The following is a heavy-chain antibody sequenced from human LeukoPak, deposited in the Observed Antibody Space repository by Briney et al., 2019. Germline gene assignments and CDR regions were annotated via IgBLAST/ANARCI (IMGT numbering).Heavy chain of an antibody. CDR2: IVVGSGNT. CDR1: VFTFTISA. Sequence: SVTVSFTSSVFTFTISAMQWVRQARGQRLAWIGWIVVGSGNTNYPKKFQERVTITRDMSTSTAYMELSSLRSEDTAMYYCAALSYCSGGSCRGYWGQGTLVTVSS. V-gene: IGHV1-58*02. D-gene: IGHD2-15*01. CDR3: AALSYCSGGSCRGY. J-gene: IGHJ4*02.